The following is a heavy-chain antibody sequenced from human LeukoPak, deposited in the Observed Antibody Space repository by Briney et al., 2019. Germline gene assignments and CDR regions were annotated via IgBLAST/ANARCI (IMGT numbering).Heavy chain of an antibody. CDR3: VRGFRGYSFDY. Sequence: PGGSLRLSCAASGFTVSNNYMTWVRQAPGKGLEWVSLISTGGSPYYTDSVKSRFTISRDNSKNTLFLQMNSLRAEDTAVYYCVRGFRGYSFDYWGQGTLVTVSS. CDR2: ISTGGSP. V-gene: IGHV3-53*01. J-gene: IGHJ4*02. CDR1: GFTVSNNY.